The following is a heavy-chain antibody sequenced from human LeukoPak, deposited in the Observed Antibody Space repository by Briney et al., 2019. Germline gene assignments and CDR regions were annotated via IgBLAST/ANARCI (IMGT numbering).Heavy chain of an antibody. CDR1: GGSISSYY. Sequence: PSETLSLTWTVSGGSISSYYWSWIRQPPGKGLEWIGYIYYSGSTNYNPSLKSRVTISVDTSKNQFSLKLSSVTAADTAVYYCARTDHLDWFDPWGQGTLVTVSS. CDR3: ARTDHLDWFDP. V-gene: IGHV4-59*01. CDR2: IYYSGST. D-gene: IGHD3-16*01. J-gene: IGHJ5*02.